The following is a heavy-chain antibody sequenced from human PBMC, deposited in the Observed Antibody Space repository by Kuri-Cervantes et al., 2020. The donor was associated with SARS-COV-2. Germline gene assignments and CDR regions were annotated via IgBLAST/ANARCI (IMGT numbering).Heavy chain of an antibody. CDR1: GFTFSDYY. V-gene: IGHV3-11*04. D-gene: IGHD4-23*01. CDR2: ISSSGSTI. Sequence: GGSLRLSCAASGFTFSDYYMSWIRQAPGKGLEWVSYISSSGSTIYYADSVKGRFTISRDNAKNSPYLQMNSLRAEDTAVYYCASGVVTPGDAFDIWGQGTMVTVSS. CDR3: ASGVVTPGDAFDI. J-gene: IGHJ3*02.